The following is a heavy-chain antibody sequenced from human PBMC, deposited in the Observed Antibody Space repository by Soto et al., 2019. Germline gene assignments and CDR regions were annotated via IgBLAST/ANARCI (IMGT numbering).Heavy chain of an antibody. Sequence: GASVKVSCKASGGTFSSYAISWVRQAPGQGLEWMGGISPIFGTANYAQKFQGRVTITADKSTSTAYMELSSLRSEDTAVYYCARTTERLVLAYWFDPWGQGTLVTVSS. CDR1: GGTFSSYA. J-gene: IGHJ5*02. D-gene: IGHD6-13*01. CDR3: ARTTERLVLAYWFDP. V-gene: IGHV1-69*06. CDR2: ISPIFGTA.